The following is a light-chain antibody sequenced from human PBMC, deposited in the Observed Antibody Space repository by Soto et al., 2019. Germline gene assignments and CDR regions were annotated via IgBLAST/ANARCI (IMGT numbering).Light chain of an antibody. CDR3: QQYDNLPIT. CDR1: QSVASRN. Sequence: EIVLTQSPGTLSLSPGERASLSCRSSQSVASRNFAWYQQRPGQAPRLLIFGASNRAAGIPDRFSGSGSGTDFTLTINRLEPEDLAVYYCQQYDNLPITFGHGTRLEI. V-gene: IGKV3-20*01. CDR2: GAS. J-gene: IGKJ5*01.